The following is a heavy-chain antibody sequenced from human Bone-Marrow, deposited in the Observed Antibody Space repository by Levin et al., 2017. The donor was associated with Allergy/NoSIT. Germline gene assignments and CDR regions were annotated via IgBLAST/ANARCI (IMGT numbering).Heavy chain of an antibody. D-gene: IGHD3-16*02. CDR3: ARGSRYYDYVWGSYRQYYFDY. V-gene: IGHV4-59*01. CDR1: GGSISSYY. CDR2: IYYSGST. Sequence: PSETLSLTCTVSGGSISSYYWSWIRQPPGKGLEWIGYIYYSGSTNYNPSLKSRVTISVDTSKNQFSLKLSSVTAADTAVYYCARGSRYYDYVWGSYRQYYFDYWGQGTLVTVSS. J-gene: IGHJ4*02.